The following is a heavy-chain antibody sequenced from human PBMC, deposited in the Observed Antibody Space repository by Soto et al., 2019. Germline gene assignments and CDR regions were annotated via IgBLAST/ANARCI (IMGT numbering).Heavy chain of an antibody. CDR2: IKHSGSS. J-gene: IGHJ3*02. D-gene: IGHD6-19*01. CDR3: ARGGSSDWQVALDS. Sequence: SETLSLTCAVYAGSFSHYYCNWIRQSPWKGLEWIGKIKHSGSSNYNPSLRSRVYISVDMSKNQFSLRLTSVTAADTAVYYCARGGSSDWQVALDSFGQGTMVTVSS. V-gene: IGHV4-34*01. CDR1: AGSFSHYY.